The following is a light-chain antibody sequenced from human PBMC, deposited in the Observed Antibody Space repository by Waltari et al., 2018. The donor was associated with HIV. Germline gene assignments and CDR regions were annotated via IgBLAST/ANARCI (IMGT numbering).Light chain of an antibody. V-gene: IGLV2-14*01. CDR2: QVR. CDR1: RSDVGGYDY. CDR3: NSYTGSSAV. Sequence: QSALPQPASVSGSPGQSITIPCTGTRSDVGGYDYVAWYQQHPGKAPKLRIYQVRNRPSGVSNRFSGSKSGNTASLTISGLQAEDEADYYCNSYTGSSAVFGGGTKVTVL. J-gene: IGLJ3*02.